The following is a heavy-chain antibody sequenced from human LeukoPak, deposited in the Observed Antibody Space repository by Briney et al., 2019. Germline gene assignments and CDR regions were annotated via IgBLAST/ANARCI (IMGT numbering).Heavy chain of an antibody. V-gene: IGHV4-30-4*08. CDR1: GGSISSGDYY. D-gene: IGHD6-19*01. Sequence: PSETLSLTCTVSGGSISSGDYYWGWIRQPPGKGLEWIGYIYYSGSTYYNPSLKSRFTISLHTSKNQFSLKLSSVTAADTAVYYCARTEVSSGSEDYWGQGTLVTVSS. CDR3: ARTEVSSGSEDY. J-gene: IGHJ4*02. CDR2: IYYSGST.